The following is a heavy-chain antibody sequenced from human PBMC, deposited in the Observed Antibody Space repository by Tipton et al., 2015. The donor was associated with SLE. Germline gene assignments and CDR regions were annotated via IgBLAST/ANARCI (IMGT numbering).Heavy chain of an antibody. CDR1: GGSISDYY. D-gene: IGHD3-10*01. Sequence: TLSLTCTVSGGSISDYYWSWIRQPAGKGLEWIGRIYSSGSTIYNPSLKSRLTLSLDMSNSQFSLRVRSVTAADTAVYYCARLLPMVRGWFDPWGQGTLVTVSS. CDR2: IYSSGST. CDR3: ARLLPMVRGWFDP. V-gene: IGHV4-4*07. J-gene: IGHJ5*02.